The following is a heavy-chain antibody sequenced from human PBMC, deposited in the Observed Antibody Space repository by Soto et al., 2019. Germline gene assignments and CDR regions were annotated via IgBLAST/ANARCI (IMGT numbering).Heavy chain of an antibody. Sequence: QVQLQESGPGLVKPSQTLSLTCTVSGGSISDGAYYWSWIRQPPGKGLEWIGHIYDSGNTYNNPSLPSRLTISVDTSKNHFSLNLNSVTAADTAVYSCASGLSGDKVDQWGQGTLVTVSS. CDR2: IYDSGNT. CDR1: GGSISDGAYY. V-gene: IGHV4-30-4*01. CDR3: ASGLSGDKVDQ. J-gene: IGHJ4*02. D-gene: IGHD2-21*01.